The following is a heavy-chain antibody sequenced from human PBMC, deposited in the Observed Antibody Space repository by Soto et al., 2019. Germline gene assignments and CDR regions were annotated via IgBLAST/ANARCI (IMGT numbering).Heavy chain of an antibody. J-gene: IGHJ6*04. D-gene: IGHD2-2*01. CDR1: GLLARITL. CDR3: ARDPASTSDYGLDV. CDR2: IYTGGDT. V-gene: IGHV3-53*01. Sequence: XGSLRLSCAASGLLARITLMCWVRQAPGKGLECVSFIYTGGDTYYADSVKGRFTTSRDDSKNTVYLHMNSLRADDTAVYYCARDPASTSDYGLDVWGKGTTVTSPQ.